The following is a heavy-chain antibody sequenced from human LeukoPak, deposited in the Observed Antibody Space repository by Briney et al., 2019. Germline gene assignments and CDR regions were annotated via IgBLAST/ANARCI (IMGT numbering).Heavy chain of an antibody. CDR2: IYGGGNI. CDR1: GFTVSSNY. CDR3: ARGAGYNYPYYFDY. Sequence: GGSLRLSCAASGFTVSSNYMNWVRQAPGKGLEWVSVIYGGGNIYYAGSVKGRFTISRDNSKNTLYLQMNSLRAEDTAAYYCARGAGYNYPYYFDYWGQGTLVTVSS. V-gene: IGHV3-53*01. D-gene: IGHD5-24*01. J-gene: IGHJ4*02.